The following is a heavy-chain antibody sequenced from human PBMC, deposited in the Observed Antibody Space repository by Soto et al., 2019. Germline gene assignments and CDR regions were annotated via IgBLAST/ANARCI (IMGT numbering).Heavy chain of an antibody. CDR2: ISYDGSNK. D-gene: IGHD2-15*01. Sequence: GGSLRLSCAASGFTFSSYAMHWVRQAPGKGLEWVAVISYDGSNKYYADSVKGRFTISRDNSKNTLYLQMNSLRADDTAVYYCARDVVADHYYYYGMDVWGQGTTVTVSS. CDR3: ARDVVADHYYYYGMDV. CDR1: GFTFSSYA. J-gene: IGHJ6*02. V-gene: IGHV3-30-3*01.